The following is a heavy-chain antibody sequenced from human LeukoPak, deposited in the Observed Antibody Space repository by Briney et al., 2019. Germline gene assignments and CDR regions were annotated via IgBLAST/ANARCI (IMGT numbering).Heavy chain of an antibody. J-gene: IGHJ4*02. CDR1: GFTFSNYA. CDR2: ISGSGGNT. V-gene: IGHV3-23*01. CDR3: AKCLTSTGTCYFDY. D-gene: IGHD1-1*01. Sequence: GGSLRLSCAASGFTFSNYAMSWVRQAPGERLEWVSAISGSGGNTYYADSVNGRFTISRDNSQNTFFLQMNSLRADDTAIYYCAKCLTSTGTCYFDYWGQGTLVTVSS.